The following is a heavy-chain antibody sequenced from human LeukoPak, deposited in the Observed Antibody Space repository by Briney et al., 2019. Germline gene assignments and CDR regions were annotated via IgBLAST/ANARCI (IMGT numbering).Heavy chain of an antibody. CDR3: ARQSDIAAPGDAFDL. CDR1: GYSFTSYL. Sequence: GAPLRTSCKGSGYSFTSYLISWVRQMPGKGLGWMGRIDLSDSYTKYSPSFQGHVTLSADKSISTAYLQWSSLKASDTAMYFCARQSDIAAPGDAFDLWGQGTMVTVSS. D-gene: IGHD6-13*01. V-gene: IGHV5-10-1*01. J-gene: IGHJ3*01. CDR2: IDLSDSYT.